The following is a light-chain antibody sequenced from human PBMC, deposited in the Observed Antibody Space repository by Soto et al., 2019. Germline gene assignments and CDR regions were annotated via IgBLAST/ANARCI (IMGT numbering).Light chain of an antibody. CDR1: SSNIGAGYD. V-gene: IGLV1-40*01. CDR3: QSYDSSLSGSKV. Sequence: QSVLTQPPSVSGAPGQRVTISCTGSSSNIGAGYDVHWYQQLPGTAPKLVIFDSHNRPSGIPDRFSGSKSGASASLAITGLQADDEADYYFQSYDSSLSGSKVFGGGTKLTVL. J-gene: IGLJ2*01. CDR2: DSH.